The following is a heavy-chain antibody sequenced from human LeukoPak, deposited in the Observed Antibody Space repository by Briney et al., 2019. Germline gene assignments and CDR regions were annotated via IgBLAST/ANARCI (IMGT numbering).Heavy chain of an antibody. Sequence: PGGSLRLSCAASGFTFSSYAMSWVRQAPGKGLEWVSAISGSGGSTYYADSVKGRFTISRDNSQNTLYLQMNSLRAEDTAVYYCAKGGVLLWFGGNDYWGQGTLVTVSS. CDR3: AKGGVLLWFGGNDY. CDR1: GFTFSSYA. D-gene: IGHD3-10*01. V-gene: IGHV3-23*01. J-gene: IGHJ4*02. CDR2: ISGSGGST.